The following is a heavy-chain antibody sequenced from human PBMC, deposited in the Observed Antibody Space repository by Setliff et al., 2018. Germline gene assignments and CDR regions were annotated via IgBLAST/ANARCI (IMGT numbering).Heavy chain of an antibody. J-gene: IGHJ4*02. Sequence: SETLSLTCTVSGYSISNDYFWGWIRQPPGKGLEWNGSIYHSGSTSYYPSLKSRVTISVDTSKNQFSLNLSSVTAADTAVYYCAKHRSYFDYWGQGTLVTVST. V-gene: IGHV4-38-2*02. CDR2: IYHSGST. CDR1: GYSISNDYF. CDR3: AKHRSYFDY.